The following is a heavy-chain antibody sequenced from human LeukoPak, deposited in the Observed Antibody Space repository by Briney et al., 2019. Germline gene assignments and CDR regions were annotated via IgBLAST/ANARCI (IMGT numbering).Heavy chain of an antibody. V-gene: IGHV3-23*01. CDR3: AKDMVRGVSIGPETFDY. CDR1: GFTFSSYA. Sequence: PGGSLRLSCAASGFTFSSYAMSWVRQAPGKGLEWVSAISGSGGSTYYADSVKGRFTISRDNSKNTLYLQMNSLRAEDTAVYYCAKDMVRGVSIGPETFDYWGQGTLVTVSS. CDR2: ISGSGGST. J-gene: IGHJ4*02. D-gene: IGHD3-10*01.